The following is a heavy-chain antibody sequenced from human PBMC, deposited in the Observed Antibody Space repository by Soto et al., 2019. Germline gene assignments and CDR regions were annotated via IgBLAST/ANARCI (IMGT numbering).Heavy chain of an antibody. J-gene: IGHJ3*01. V-gene: IGHV4-38-2*01. CDR1: NFSISSGYY. D-gene: IGHD4-17*01. CDR3: VKSGDYGLDAFDL. CDR2: IYQRGST. Sequence: SETLSLTCAVSNFSISSGYYWGWIRQPPGKGLEYIASIYQRGSTFYNPSLKSRITMSMDASKNHFSLNLRSVTAADTAVYYCVKSGDYGLDAFDLWGQGTMVTVS.